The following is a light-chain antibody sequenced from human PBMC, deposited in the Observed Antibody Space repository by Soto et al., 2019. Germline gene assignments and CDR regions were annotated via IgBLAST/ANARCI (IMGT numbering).Light chain of an antibody. J-gene: IGLJ3*02. CDR3: SSYAGTVTLV. Sequence: QSVLTQPASVSGSPGQSITISCTGTSGDVAIYDLVSWYQQYPGKAPQLIIYEVTKRPSGVSDRFSGSKSGNTASLTISGLQAEDEGDYYCSSYAGTVTLVFGGGTKVTV. CDR2: EVT. CDR1: SGDVAIYDL. V-gene: IGLV2-23*02.